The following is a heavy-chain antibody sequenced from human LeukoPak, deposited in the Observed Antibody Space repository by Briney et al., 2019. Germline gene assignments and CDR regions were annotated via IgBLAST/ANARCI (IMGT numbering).Heavy chain of an antibody. V-gene: IGHV3-49*04. CDR2: IRSKAYGGTT. Sequence: GGSLRLSCTATGFTFGDYAMSWVRQAPGMGLEWVGFIRSKAYGGTTEYAASVKGRFTISRDDSKSIAYLQMNSLKTEDTAVYYCTRDFTVTMVRLYGMDVWGKGTTVTVSS. J-gene: IGHJ6*04. CDR3: TRDFTVTMVRLYGMDV. CDR1: GFTFGDYA. D-gene: IGHD3-10*01.